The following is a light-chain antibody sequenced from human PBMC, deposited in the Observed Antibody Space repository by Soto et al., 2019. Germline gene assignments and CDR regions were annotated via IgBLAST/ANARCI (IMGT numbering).Light chain of an antibody. V-gene: IGLV1-44*01. CDR1: GSNIGTHA. CDR2: RNH. Sequence: QSVLTQSPSESATPGQRVTISCSGSGSNIGTHAVNWYQQVPGTAPTLLIFRNHQRPSGVPDRFSGSKSGTSASLAISGPQSEDEADYYCAAWDDSLRAVVFGEGTKLTVL. CDR3: AAWDDSLRAVV. J-gene: IGLJ2*01.